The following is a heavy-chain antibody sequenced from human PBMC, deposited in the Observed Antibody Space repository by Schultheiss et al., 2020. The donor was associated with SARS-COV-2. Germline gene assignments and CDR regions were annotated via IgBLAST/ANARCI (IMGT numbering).Heavy chain of an antibody. V-gene: IGHV3-15*07. D-gene: IGHD3-10*01. CDR2: INSKTDGGTT. CDR3: TTSVTMARYYYYGMDV. J-gene: IGHJ6*02. CDR1: GFTFSNAW. Sequence: GGSLRLSCAASGFTFSNAWMNWVRQAPGKGLEWVGHINSKTDGGTTDYAAPVKGRFTISRDDSKNTLYLQMNSLKTEDTAVYYCTTSVTMARYYYYGMDVWGQGTTVTVSS.